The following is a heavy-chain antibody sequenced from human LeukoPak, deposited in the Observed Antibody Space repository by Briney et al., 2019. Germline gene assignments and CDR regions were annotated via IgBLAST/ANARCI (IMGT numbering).Heavy chain of an antibody. CDR3: ARARSGYDYVFSFDY. CDR1: GFTFSSYW. D-gene: IGHD5-12*01. V-gene: IGHV3-7*04. J-gene: IGHJ4*02. CDR2: IKQDGREK. Sequence: GGSLRLSCAASGFTFSSYWMSWVRQAPGKGLEWVANIKQDGREKYYVDSVKGRFTISRDNAKNSLYLQMNSLRAEDTAVYYCARARSGYDYVFSFDYWGQGTLVTVSS.